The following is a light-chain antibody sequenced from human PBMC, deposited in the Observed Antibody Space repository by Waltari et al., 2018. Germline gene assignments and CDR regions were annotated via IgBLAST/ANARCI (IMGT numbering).Light chain of an antibody. Sequence: DTVMTQSPESLAVSLGERATINCKSSQSVLSSCNNKNYLAWYQQKPGQPPKLLIYWASTRESGVPDRFSGSGSGTDFTLTISSLQAEDVAVYYCQQYYTTWTFGQGTKVEIK. J-gene: IGKJ1*01. V-gene: IGKV4-1*01. CDR2: WAS. CDR1: QSVLSSCNNKNY. CDR3: QQYYTTWT.